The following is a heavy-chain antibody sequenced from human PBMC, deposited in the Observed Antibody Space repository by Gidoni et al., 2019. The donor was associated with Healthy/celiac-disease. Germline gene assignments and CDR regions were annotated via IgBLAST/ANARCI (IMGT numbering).Heavy chain of an antibody. V-gene: IGHV3-23*01. CDR3: ANPSRYYDFWSGYSNFDY. CDR1: GFTFSSYA. CDR2: ISGSGGST. D-gene: IGHD3-3*01. Sequence: EVQLLESGGGLVQPGGSLRLSCAASGFTFSSYAMGWVRQAPGKGLEWVSDISGSGGSTYYAGSVKGRFTISRDNSKNTLYLQMNSLRAEDTAVYYCANPSRYYDFWSGYSNFDYWGQGTLVTVSS. J-gene: IGHJ4*02.